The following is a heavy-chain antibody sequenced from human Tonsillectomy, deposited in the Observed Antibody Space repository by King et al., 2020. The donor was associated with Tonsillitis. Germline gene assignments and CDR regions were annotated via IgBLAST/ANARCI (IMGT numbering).Heavy chain of an antibody. J-gene: IGHJ3*02. CDR3: AHRHPAEYNWAYGTFDI. CDR1: GFSLTTTGVG. D-gene: IGHD1-20*01. Sequence: TLKESGPTLVKPTQTLTLTCTFSGFSLTTTGVGVGWIRQPPGKALEWLALLYWNDDKRYRPSLNSRHTITRDTSKNQVVLTMINVDPVDTGTYYCAHRHPAEYNWAYGTFDIWGQGTMVTVSS. CDR2: LYWNDDK. V-gene: IGHV2-5*01.